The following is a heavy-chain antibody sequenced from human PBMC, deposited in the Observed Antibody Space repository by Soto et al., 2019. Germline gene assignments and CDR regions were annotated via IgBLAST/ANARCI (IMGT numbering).Heavy chain of an antibody. J-gene: IGHJ4*02. CDR2: ISYDGSNK. CDR1: GFAFSTCA. Sequence: QVQLVESGGGVVQPGRSLRLSCAASGFAFSTCAMHWVRQAPGKGLEWVALISYDGSNKYYADSVKSRFTISRDNSKYTLYLQMNSLRAEDTAVYYCVRDKRDLRFLEWSYYFDYWGQGTLVTVSS. CDR3: VRDKRDLRFLEWSYYFDY. D-gene: IGHD3-3*01. V-gene: IGHV3-30-3*01.